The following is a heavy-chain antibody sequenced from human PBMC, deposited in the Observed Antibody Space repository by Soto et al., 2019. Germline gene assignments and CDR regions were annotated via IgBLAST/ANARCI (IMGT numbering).Heavy chain of an antibody. Sequence: GSLRLSCAASGFTFSSYGMHWVRQAPGKGLEWVAVISYDGSNKYYADSVKGRFTISRDNSKNTLYLQMKSLRAEDTAVYYCAKHLTSWARLHRYYGMDVWRQGTPLTVSS. V-gene: IGHV3-30*18. D-gene: IGHD4-4*01. J-gene: IGHJ6*02. CDR1: GFTFSSYG. CDR3: AKHLTSWARLHRYYGMDV. CDR2: ISYDGSNK.